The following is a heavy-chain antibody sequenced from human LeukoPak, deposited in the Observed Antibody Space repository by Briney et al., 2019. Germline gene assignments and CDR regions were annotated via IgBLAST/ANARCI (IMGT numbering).Heavy chain of an antibody. D-gene: IGHD1-1*01. CDR2: INHSGST. CDR3: ARELEIDAFDI. V-gene: IGHV4-34*01. CDR1: GGSFSGYY. J-gene: IGHJ3*02. Sequence: PSETLSLTCAVYGGSFSGYYWSWIRQPPGKGLEWIGEINHSGSTNYNPSLKSRVTISVDTSKNQFSLKLSSVTAADTAVYYCARELEIDAFDIWGQGTMVTVSS.